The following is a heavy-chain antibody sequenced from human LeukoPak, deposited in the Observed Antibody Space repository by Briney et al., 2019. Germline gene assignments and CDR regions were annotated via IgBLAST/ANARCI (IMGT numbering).Heavy chain of an antibody. CDR1: GGSFTYYY. CDR2: INHAGTT. Sequence: TSETLSLTCALYGGSFTYYYWTWIRQPPGKGLEWIGEINHAGTTDYNPSLKSRVTISVDTSKNQFSLKLSSVTAADTAVYYCARTLNRKYYFDYWGQGTLVTVSS. V-gene: IGHV4-34*01. D-gene: IGHD2/OR15-2a*01. J-gene: IGHJ4*02. CDR3: ARTLNRKYYFDY.